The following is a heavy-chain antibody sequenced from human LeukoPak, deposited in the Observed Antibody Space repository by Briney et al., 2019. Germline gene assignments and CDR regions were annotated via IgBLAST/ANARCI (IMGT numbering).Heavy chain of an antibody. CDR2: ISAYNGNT. CDR3: ATGAPHPDIHYDFWSGYWPPSGY. CDR1: GYTFTSYG. Sequence: ASVKVSCKASGYTFTSYGISWVRQAPGQGLEWMGWISAYNGNTNYAQKLQGRVTMTTDTSTSTAYMELRSLRSEDTAVYYCATGAPHPDIHYDFWSGYWPPSGYWGQGTLVTVSS. V-gene: IGHV1-18*01. D-gene: IGHD3-3*01. J-gene: IGHJ4*02.